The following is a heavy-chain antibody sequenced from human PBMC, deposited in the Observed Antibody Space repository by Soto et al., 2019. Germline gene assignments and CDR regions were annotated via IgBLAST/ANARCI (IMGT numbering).Heavy chain of an antibody. J-gene: IGHJ4*02. D-gene: IGHD4-17*01. Sequence: GGSLRLSCAASGFTVSSYLMHWVRQAPGKGLVWVSRINSDGSSTSFADSVKGRFTISRDNAKNTLYLQMNSLRAEDTAVYYCARVNYGDYGGVYDYWGQGTLVTVSS. V-gene: IGHV3-74*01. CDR1: GFTVSSYL. CDR2: INSDGSST. CDR3: ARVNYGDYGGVYDY.